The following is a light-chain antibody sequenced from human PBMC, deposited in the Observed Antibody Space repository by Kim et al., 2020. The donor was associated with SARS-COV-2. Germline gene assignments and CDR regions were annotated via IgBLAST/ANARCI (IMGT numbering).Light chain of an antibody. CDR2: KSS. J-gene: IGKJ1*01. CDR3: QQYETCSWT. Sequence: ASIGDRVTITCRASQNISSGLAWYQQKPGKAPRLLIYKSSNLHSGVPSRFFGSGSGTEFTLTITSLQPDDFATYFCQQYETCSWTFGQGTKVDIK. CDR1: QNISSG. V-gene: IGKV1-5*03.